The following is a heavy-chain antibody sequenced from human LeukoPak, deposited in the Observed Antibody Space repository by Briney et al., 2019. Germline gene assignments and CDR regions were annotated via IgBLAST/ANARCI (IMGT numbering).Heavy chain of an antibody. D-gene: IGHD6-13*01. CDR2: IYHSGGT. Sequence: PSETLSLTCTVSGYSITSGHFWSWIRQPPGKGLEWIGEIYHSGGTNYHPSLKSRVTISVDTSKNQFSLTLSSVTAADTAVYYCARVLAKMDSSPQDYWGQGTLVTVSS. CDR1: GYSITSGHF. V-gene: IGHV4-38-2*02. CDR3: ARVLAKMDSSPQDY. J-gene: IGHJ4*02.